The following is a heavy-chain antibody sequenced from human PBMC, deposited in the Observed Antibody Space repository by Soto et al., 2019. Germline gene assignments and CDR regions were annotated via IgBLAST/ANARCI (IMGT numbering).Heavy chain of an antibody. J-gene: IGHJ6*02. CDR1: WYSVSSNSGA. V-gene: IGHV6-1*01. CDR3: AREIFGVVPHSYYYGMDV. CDR2: TYYRSKWYN. Sequence: PSQTVSLTCAISWYSVSSNSGACNWIRQSPSRGLEWLGRTYYRSKWYNDYAVSVKSRITINPDTSKNQFSLQLNSVTPEDTAVYYCAREIFGVVPHSYYYGMDVWGQGTTVTVS. D-gene: IGHD3-3*01.